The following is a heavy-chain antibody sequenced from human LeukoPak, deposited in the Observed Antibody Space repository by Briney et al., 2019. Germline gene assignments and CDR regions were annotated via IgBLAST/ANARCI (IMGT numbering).Heavy chain of an antibody. D-gene: IGHD1-14*01. CDR1: GFTVITSD. J-gene: IGHJ4*02. Sequence: PGGSLRLSCAASGFTVITSDMTWVRQAPGKGLEWVSVLYSGGNTKYADSVQGRFTISRDNSKNTLYLEMNSLSPDDTAVYYCARGVEPLAANTLAYWGQGTLVTVSS. CDR3: ARGVEPLAANTLAY. V-gene: IGHV3-53*01. CDR2: LYSGGNT.